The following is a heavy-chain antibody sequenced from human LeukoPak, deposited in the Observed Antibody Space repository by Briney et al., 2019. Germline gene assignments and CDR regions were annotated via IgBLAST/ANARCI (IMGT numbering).Heavy chain of an antibody. CDR3: ARTNYYDSSGYYYEGDAFDI. V-gene: IGHV4-39*01. D-gene: IGHD3-22*01. J-gene: IGHJ3*02. CDR1: GGSISSSSYY. CDR2: IYYSGST. Sequence: SETLSLTCTVSGGSISSSSYYWGWIRQPPGKGLEWIGSIYYSGSTYYNPSLKSRVTISVDTSKNQFSLKLSSVTAADTAVYYCARTNYYDSSGYYYEGDAFDIWGQGTMVTVSS.